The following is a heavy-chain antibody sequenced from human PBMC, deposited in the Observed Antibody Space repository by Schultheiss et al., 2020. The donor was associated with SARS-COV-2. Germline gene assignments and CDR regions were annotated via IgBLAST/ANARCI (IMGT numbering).Heavy chain of an antibody. CDR1: GGSISSSNW. V-gene: IGHV4-4*02. Sequence: SETLSLTCAVSGGSISSSNWWSWVRQPPGKGLEWIGNIDYSGSTNYNPSLKSRVTISVDTSKNQFSLKLSSMTAADTAVYYCARVMTAPNGLYYFDYWGQGTLVTVAS. D-gene: IGHD2-21*02. J-gene: IGHJ4*02. CDR3: ARVMTAPNGLYYFDY. CDR2: IDYSGST.